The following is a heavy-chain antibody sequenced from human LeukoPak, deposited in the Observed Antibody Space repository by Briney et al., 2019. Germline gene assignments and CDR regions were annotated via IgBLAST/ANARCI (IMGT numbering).Heavy chain of an antibody. D-gene: IGHD5-12*01. CDR2: IWYDGSNK. CDR3: ARDIATNYYYGMVV. V-gene: IGHV3-33*01. Sequence: GGSLRLSCAASGFTFSSYGMHWVRQAPGKGLEWVAVIWYDGSNKYYADSVKGRFTISRDNSKNTLYLQMNSLRAEDTAVYYCARDIATNYYYGMVVWGQGTTVTVSS. CDR1: GFTFSSYG. J-gene: IGHJ6*02.